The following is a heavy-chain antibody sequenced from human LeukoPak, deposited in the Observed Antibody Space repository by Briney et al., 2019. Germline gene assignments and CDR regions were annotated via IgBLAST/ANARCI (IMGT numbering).Heavy chain of an antibody. CDR1: GYTFTNFG. J-gene: IGHJ4*02. CDR3: ARDATDAAYTPMNHY. V-gene: IGHV1-18*01. Sequence: GASVKVSCKTSGYTFTNFGISRVRQAPGQGLEWMGWTSAYNGNTNYAQNLRGRVTMIIDRSTSTVYMELRSLRSDDTAVYYCARDATDAAYTPMNHYWGQGTLVTVSS. D-gene: IGHD2-15*01. CDR2: TSAYNGNT.